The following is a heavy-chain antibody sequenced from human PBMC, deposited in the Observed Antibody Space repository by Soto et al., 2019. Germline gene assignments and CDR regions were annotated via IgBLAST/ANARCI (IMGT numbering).Heavy chain of an antibody. Sequence: QVQLVQSGAEVKKPGASVKVSCKASGYTFTSYGISWVRQAPGQGLEWMGWISAYNGNTNYEQTLQGRVTMTTDTPTSTAYMELRSLRSADTAVYYCARTPPLEPVHFDYWGQGTLVTVSS. D-gene: IGHD2-15*01. V-gene: IGHV1-18*01. J-gene: IGHJ4*02. CDR3: ARTPPLEPVHFDY. CDR1: GYTFTSYG. CDR2: ISAYNGNT.